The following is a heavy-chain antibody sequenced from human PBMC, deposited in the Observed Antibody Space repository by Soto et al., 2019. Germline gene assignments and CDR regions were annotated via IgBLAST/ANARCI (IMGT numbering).Heavy chain of an antibody. Sequence: QVQLQESGPGLVKPSETLSLTCTVSGGSISPHYWSWIRQPAGKGLQWIGLISSGGTTNYNPSLKRRVTMSVDTSKNQFSLRLTSVTAADTAMYYCARDLIVPPYNWFDPWGQGTLVTVSS. CDR3: ARDLIVPPYNWFDP. CDR2: ISSGGTT. CDR1: GGSISPHY. V-gene: IGHV4-4*07. D-gene: IGHD1-26*01. J-gene: IGHJ5*02.